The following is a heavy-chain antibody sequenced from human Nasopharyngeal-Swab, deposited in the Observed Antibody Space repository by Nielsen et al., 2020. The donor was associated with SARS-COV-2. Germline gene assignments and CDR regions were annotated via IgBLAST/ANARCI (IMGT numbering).Heavy chain of an antibody. V-gene: IGHV4-34*01. CDR1: GGSFSGYY. CDR3: ARRTMVRGVIPDY. Sequence: SETLSLTCAVYGGSFSGYYWSWIRQPPGKGLEWIGEINHSGSTNYNPSLKSRVTISVDTSKTQFSLKLSSVTAADTAVYYCARRTMVRGVIPDYWGQGTLVTVSS. CDR2: INHSGST. J-gene: IGHJ4*02. D-gene: IGHD3-10*01.